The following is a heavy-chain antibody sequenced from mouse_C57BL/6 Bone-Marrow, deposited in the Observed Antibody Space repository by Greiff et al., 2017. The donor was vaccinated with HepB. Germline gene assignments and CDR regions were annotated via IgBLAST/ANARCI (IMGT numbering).Heavy chain of an antibody. CDR3: ARDTGRSSYAY. CDR1: GFTFSSYA. J-gene: IGHJ2*01. CDR2: ISDGGSYT. D-gene: IGHD1-1*01. V-gene: IGHV5-4*01. Sequence: EVKVEESGGGLVKPGGSLKLSCAASGFTFSSYAMSWVRQTPEKRLEWVATISDGGSYTYYPDNVKGRFTISRDNAKNNLYLQMSHLKSEDTAMYYCARDTGRSSYAYWGQGTTLTVSS.